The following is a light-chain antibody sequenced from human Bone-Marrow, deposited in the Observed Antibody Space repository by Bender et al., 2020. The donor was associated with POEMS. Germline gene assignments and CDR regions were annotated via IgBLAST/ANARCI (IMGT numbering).Light chain of an antibody. J-gene: IGLJ3*02. V-gene: IGLV1-50*01. CDR3: SSWDDSLSGWV. CDR1: SSNIGGTYD. Sequence: QSVLTQPPSVSGAPGQSVTISCTGNSSNIGGTYDVHWYQQLPGAAPKLLIYGYNSRPSGVPDRFSASKFGTSASLAISDIQSEDEGDYYCSSWDDSLSGWVFGGGTKLTVL. CDR2: GYN.